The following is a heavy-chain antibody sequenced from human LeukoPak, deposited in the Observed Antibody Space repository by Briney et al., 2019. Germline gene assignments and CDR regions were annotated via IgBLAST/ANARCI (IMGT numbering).Heavy chain of an antibody. D-gene: IGHD6-19*01. CDR3: ARRGYSSGWYDY. J-gene: IGHJ4*02. CDR1: GGSISNTNSY. CDR2: IYYTGTT. V-gene: IGHV4-39*01. Sequence: SETLSLTCTVSGGSISNTNSYWGWFRQPPGKGLEWIGIIYYTGTTNYNPSLKCRVTISVDTSKNQLSLKLSSVTAADTAVYYCARRGYSSGWYDYWGQGTLVTVSS.